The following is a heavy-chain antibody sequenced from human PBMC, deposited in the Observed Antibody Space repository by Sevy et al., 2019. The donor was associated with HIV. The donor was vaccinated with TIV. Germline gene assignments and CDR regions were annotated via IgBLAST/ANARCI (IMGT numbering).Heavy chain of an antibody. CDR3: ATGLPGEYVDCSSCYSDYFAY. CDR1: GYTLIEFS. J-gene: IGHJ4*02. CDR2: FDPEDGET. D-gene: IGHD2-15*01. V-gene: IGHV1-24*01. Sequence: ASVKVSCKVSGYTLIEFSMHWVRQAPGKGLEWKGGFDPEDGETIDAQRFQGRVTMTEDTSTDTAYMELSSLRSEDTAVYYCATGLPGEYVDCSSCYSDYFAYWGQGTLVTVSS.